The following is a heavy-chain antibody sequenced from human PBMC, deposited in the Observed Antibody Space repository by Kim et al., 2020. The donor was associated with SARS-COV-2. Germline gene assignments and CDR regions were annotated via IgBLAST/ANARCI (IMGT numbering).Heavy chain of an antibody. V-gene: IGHV4-4*02. CDR3: ARLLEGDFDF. CDR2: VYHSGST. CDR1: GDSISSSNW. Sequence: SETLSLTCAVSGDSISSSNWWSWVRPPPGKGLEWIGEVYHSGSTNYNPSLKSRVTISVDKSKNQFSLKLTSVTAADTAVYYCARLLEGDFDFWGQGTLVTVSS. J-gene: IGHJ4*02. D-gene: IGHD1-1*01.